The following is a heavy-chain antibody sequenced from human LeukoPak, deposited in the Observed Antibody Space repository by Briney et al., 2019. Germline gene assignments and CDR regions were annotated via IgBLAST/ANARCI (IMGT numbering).Heavy chain of an antibody. CDR2: MNPNSGNT. J-gene: IGHJ3*02. D-gene: IGHD1-20*01. V-gene: IGHV1-8*01. Sequence: ASVKVSCKASGYTFTSYDINWLRQATGQGLEWMGWMNPNSGNTGYAQKFQGRVTMTRNTSISTAYMELSSLRSEDTAVYYCARGTYNWNAQSPDAFDIWGQGTMVTVSS. CDR1: GYTFTSYD. CDR3: ARGTYNWNAQSPDAFDI.